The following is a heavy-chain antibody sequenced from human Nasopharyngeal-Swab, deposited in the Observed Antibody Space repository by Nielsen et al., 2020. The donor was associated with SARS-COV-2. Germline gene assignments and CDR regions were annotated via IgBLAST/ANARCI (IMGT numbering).Heavy chain of an antibody. CDR2: ISWNSGSI. Sequence: SCAASGFTFDDYAMHWVRQAPGKGLEWVSGISWNSGSIGYADSVKGRFTISRDNSKNTLYLRMNSLRAEDTAVYYCARGNGSYYLYIWDNWGQGTLVTVSS. CDR3: ARGNGSYYLYIWDN. J-gene: IGHJ4*02. D-gene: IGHD1-26*01. CDR1: GFTFDDYA. V-gene: IGHV3-9*01.